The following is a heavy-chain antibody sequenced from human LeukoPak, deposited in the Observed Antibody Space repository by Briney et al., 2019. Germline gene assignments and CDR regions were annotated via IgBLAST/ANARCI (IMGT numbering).Heavy chain of an antibody. CDR1: GYTFTGYY. CDR2: ISAYNGNT. Sequence: ASVKVSCKASGYTFTGYYMHWVRQAPGQGLEWMGWISAYNGNTNYAQKLQGRVTMTTDTSTSTAYMELRSLRSDDTAVYYCARWNYDFWSGVDYWGQGTLVTVSS. CDR3: ARWNYDFWSGVDY. J-gene: IGHJ4*02. V-gene: IGHV1-18*04. D-gene: IGHD3-3*01.